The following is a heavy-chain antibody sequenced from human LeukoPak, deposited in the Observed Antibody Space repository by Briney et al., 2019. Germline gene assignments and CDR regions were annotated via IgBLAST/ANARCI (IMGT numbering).Heavy chain of an antibody. CDR1: GFTFSSYE. D-gene: IGHD6-13*01. V-gene: IGHV3-48*03. CDR3: ARDGGGQQLIVFDY. J-gene: IGHJ4*02. Sequence: GGSLRLSCAASGFTFSSYEMNWVRQAPGKGLEWVSYISSSGSTIYYADSVKGRFTISRDNAKNSLYLQMNSLRAKDTAVYYCARDGGGQQLIVFDYWGQGTLVTVSS. CDR2: ISSSGSTI.